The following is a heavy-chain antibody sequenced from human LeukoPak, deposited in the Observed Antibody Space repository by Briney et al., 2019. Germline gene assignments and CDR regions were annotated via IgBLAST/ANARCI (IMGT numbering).Heavy chain of an antibody. CDR3: ARHVYDFWSGYSADYYMDV. J-gene: IGHJ6*03. CDR1: GGSISSSSYY. V-gene: IGHV4-39*01. D-gene: IGHD3-3*01. Sequence: SETLSLTCTVSGGSISSSSYYWGWIRQPPGKGLEWIGIIYYSGSTYYNPSLKSRLTISVDTSKNQFSLKLSSVTAADTAVYYCARHVYDFWSGYSADYYMDVWGKGTTVTVSS. CDR2: IYYSGST.